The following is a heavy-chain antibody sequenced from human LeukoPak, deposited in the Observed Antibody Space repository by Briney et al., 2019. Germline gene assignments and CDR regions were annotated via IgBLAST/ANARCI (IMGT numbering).Heavy chain of an antibody. V-gene: IGHV4-4*07. D-gene: IGHD1-26*01. CDR3: ARDRVGAMDFDY. CDR1: GGSISSYH. J-gene: IGHJ4*02. CDR2: MFASGSI. Sequence: PSETLSPTCTVSGGSISSYHWSWIRQPAGKGLEWIGRMFASGSINYNPSLKSRVTISVDKSKYQFSLKLSSVTAADTAVYYCARDRVGAMDFDYWGPGTLVTVSS.